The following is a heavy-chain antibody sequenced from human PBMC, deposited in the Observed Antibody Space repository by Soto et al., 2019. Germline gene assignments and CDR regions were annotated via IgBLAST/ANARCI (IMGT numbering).Heavy chain of an antibody. D-gene: IGHD6-13*01. J-gene: IGHJ5*02. Sequence: ASVKVSCKASGYTFTSYGISWVRQAPGQGLEWMGWISAYNGNTNYAQKLQGRDTMTTDTSTSTAYMELRSLRSDDTAVYYCARSPIAWQLVLLDAQENWFDPWGQGTLVTVSS. V-gene: IGHV1-18*01. CDR2: ISAYNGNT. CDR3: ARSPIAWQLVLLDAQENWFDP. CDR1: GYTFTSYG.